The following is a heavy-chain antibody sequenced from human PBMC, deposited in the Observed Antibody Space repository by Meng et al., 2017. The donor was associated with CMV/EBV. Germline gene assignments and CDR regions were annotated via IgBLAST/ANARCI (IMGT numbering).Heavy chain of an antibody. CDR3: ATDPDIVVVPAAIGYYYYYGMDV. CDR2: IIPIFGTA. D-gene: IGHD2-2*01. Sequence: SVKVSCKASGGTFSSYAISWVRQAPGQGLEWMGGIIPIFGTANYAQKFQGRGTITTDESTSTAYMELSSLRSEDTAVYYCATDPDIVVVPAAIGYYYYYGMDVWGQGTTVTVSS. CDR1: GGTFSSYA. V-gene: IGHV1-69*05. J-gene: IGHJ6*02.